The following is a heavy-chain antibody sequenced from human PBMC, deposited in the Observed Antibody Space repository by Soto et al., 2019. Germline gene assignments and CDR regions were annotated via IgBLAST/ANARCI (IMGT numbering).Heavy chain of an antibody. J-gene: IGHJ6*02. Sequence: QVQLVQSGAEVKKPGSSVRVSCKASGTIFSSYTISWVRQAPGQGLEWMGRIIPILGETNSAQKFQDRVTLNADKSTNTAYMELNSLRVEDTAVYYCARGLGGRMDAWGQGTTVTVSS. CDR1: GTIFSSYT. CDR3: ARGLGGRMDA. CDR2: IIPILGET. D-gene: IGHD3-16*01. V-gene: IGHV1-69*08.